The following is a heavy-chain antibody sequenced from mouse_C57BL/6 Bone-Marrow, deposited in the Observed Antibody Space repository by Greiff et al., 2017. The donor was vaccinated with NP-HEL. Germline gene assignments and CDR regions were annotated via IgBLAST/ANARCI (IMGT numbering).Heavy chain of an antibody. Sequence: EVMLVESGGGLVQPGGSLKLSCAASGFTFSDYGMAWVRQAPRKGPEWVAFISNLAYSIYYADTVTGRFTISRENAKNTLYLEMSSLRSEDTAMYYCARLDGYYCYFDYWGQGTTLTVSS. CDR3: ARLDGYYCYFDY. CDR2: ISNLAYSI. J-gene: IGHJ2*01. CDR1: GFTFSDYG. V-gene: IGHV5-15*04. D-gene: IGHD2-3*01.